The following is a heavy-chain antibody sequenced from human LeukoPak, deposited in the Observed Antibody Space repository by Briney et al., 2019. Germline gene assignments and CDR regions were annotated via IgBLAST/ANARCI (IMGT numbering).Heavy chain of an antibody. Sequence: GASVKVSCKASGYTFTGYYMHWVRQAPGQGLEWMGWINPNSSGTNYAQKFQGRVTMTRDTSISTAYMELSRLRSDDTAVYYCARDRTYYDFWSGFHYYYYYGMDVWGQGTTVTVSS. V-gene: IGHV1-2*02. CDR3: ARDRTYYDFWSGFHYYYYYGMDV. CDR1: GYTFTGYY. CDR2: INPNSSGT. D-gene: IGHD3-3*01. J-gene: IGHJ6*02.